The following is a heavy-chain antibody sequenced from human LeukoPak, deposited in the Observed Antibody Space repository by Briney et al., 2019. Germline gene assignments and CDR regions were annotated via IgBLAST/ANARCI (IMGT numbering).Heavy chain of an antibody. CDR3: ARLSGAHYEAIDY. CDR1: GGSITSGSYY. CDR2: IYYNGGA. Sequence: PSETLSLTCTVSGGSITSGSYYWGWIRQPPGKGLEWIGSIYYNGGAYYNPSLKSRVTISVDTSKNQFSLKLSSVTAADMAVYYCARLSGAHYEAIDYWGQGTLVTVSS. J-gene: IGHJ4*02. D-gene: IGHD1-26*01. V-gene: IGHV4-39*01.